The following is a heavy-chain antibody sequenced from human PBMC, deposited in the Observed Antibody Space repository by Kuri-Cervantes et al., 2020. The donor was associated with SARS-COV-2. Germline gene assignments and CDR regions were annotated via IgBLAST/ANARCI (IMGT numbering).Heavy chain of an antibody. V-gene: IGHV3-23*01. CDR2: ISGSGGST. J-gene: IGHJ4*02. Sequence: GESLKISCAASGFTFSSYAMSWVRQAPGKGLEWVSAISGSGGSTYYADSVKGRFTISRDNPKNTLYLQMNSLRAEDTAVYYCAKERRYSYGYLDYWGQGTLVTVSS. CDR1: GFTFSSYA. CDR3: AKERRYSYGYLDY. D-gene: IGHD5-18*01.